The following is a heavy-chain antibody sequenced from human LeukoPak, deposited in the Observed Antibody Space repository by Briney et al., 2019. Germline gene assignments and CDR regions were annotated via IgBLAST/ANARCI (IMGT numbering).Heavy chain of an antibody. CDR3: AELGITMIGGV. Sequence: GGSLRLSCAASGFTFSSYEMNWVRQAPGKGLEWVSYISSSGTTTFYADSVKGRFTISRDNAKNSLYLQMNSLRAEDTAVYYCAELGITMIGGVWGKGTTVTISS. CDR2: ISSSGTTT. J-gene: IGHJ6*04. V-gene: IGHV3-48*03. CDR1: GFTFSSYE. D-gene: IGHD3-10*02.